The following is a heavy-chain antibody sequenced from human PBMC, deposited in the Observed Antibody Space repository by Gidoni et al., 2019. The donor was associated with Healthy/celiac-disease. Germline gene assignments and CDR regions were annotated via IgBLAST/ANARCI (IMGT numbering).Heavy chain of an antibody. D-gene: IGHD2-2*01. Sequence: QVQLVQSGAEVKKPGSSVQVSCKASGGTFSSYAISWVRQAPGQGLEWMGGIIPIFGTANYAQKFQGRVTITADESTSTAYMELSSLRSEDTAVYYCARDKMRVPAAIYYFDYWGQGTLVTVSS. CDR3: ARDKMRVPAAIYYFDY. CDR2: IIPIFGTA. CDR1: GGTFSSYA. V-gene: IGHV1-69*01. J-gene: IGHJ4*02.